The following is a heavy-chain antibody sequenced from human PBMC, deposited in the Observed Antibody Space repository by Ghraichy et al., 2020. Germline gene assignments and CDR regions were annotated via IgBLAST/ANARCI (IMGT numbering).Heavy chain of an antibody. CDR1: GYTFTSYA. D-gene: IGHD3/OR15-3a*01. J-gene: IGHJ6*03. CDR2: INAGTGNT. Sequence: ASVKVSCKASGYTFTSYAMHWVRQAPGQRLEWMGWINAGTGNTKYSQKFQGRVTITRDTSASTAYMELSSLRSEDTAVYYCAREDWLVSSLNYYYYMDVWGKGTTVTVSS. CDR3: AREDWLVSSLNYYYYMDV. V-gene: IGHV1-3*01.